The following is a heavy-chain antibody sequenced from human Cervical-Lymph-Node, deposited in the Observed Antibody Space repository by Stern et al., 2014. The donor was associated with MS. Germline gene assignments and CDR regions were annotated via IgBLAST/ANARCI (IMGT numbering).Heavy chain of an antibody. CDR3: VRDPQALDY. V-gene: IGHV3-48*01. J-gene: IGHJ4*02. CDR2: IRRSGDII. CDR1: GFTFSSSS. Sequence: EVQLVESGGGLVQPGGSLRLSCAASGFTFSSSSMNWVRPAPGKGLEWVSYIRRSGDIIYYADSVKGRFTISRDNAKNSLYLQMNSLRAEDTAVYYCVRDPQALDYWGQGTLVTVSS. D-gene: IGHD3-16*02.